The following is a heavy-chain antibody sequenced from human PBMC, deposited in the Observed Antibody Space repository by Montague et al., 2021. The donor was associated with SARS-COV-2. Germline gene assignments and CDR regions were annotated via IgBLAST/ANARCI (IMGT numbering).Heavy chain of an antibody. CDR3: ARHGWGWLRLLRPFDY. D-gene: IGHD5-12*01. J-gene: IGHJ4*02. CDR2: IYYSGST. CDR1: GGSIGSSTYY. V-gene: IGHV4-39*01. Sequence: SETLSLTCTVSGGSIGSSTYYWGWIRQPPGKGLGWIGSIYYSGSTYYNPSLKSRVTISVDTSKNQFSLKLSSVTAADTAVYYCARHGWGWLRLLRPFDYWGQGTLVTVSS.